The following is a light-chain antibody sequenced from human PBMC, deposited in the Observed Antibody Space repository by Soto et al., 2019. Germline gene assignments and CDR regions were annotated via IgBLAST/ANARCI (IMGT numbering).Light chain of an antibody. CDR1: QRISDY. CDR2: DRS. Sequence: VLTQSPATLSLSPGERATLSCRASQRISDYLAWYQQKPGQPPRLVIYDRSIRATGVPARFSGSGSGTEFTLNITDREPEDVAVYYRQQRSSPTCTFGPGTKVEVK. J-gene: IGKJ1*01. V-gene: IGKV3-11*01. CDR3: QQRSSPTCT.